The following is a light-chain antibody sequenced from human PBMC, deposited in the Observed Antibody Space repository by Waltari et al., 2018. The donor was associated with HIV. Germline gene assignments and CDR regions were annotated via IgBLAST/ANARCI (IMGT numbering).Light chain of an antibody. J-gene: IGKJ1*01. Sequence: DIKMTQSPSSLSAYMGNRITINCRASQAIKTYLKWYAQRPGEAPKLLIFDATRLHTGVTNRFSGTGSGTHFTLTISSLQPEDSGTYYCQQSFSNPWTFGQGTKV. CDR1: QAIKTY. CDR3: QQSFSNPWT. V-gene: IGKV1-39*01. CDR2: DAT.